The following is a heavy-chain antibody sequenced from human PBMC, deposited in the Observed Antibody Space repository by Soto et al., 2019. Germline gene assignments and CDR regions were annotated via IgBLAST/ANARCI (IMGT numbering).Heavy chain of an antibody. D-gene: IGHD3-22*01. V-gene: IGHV4-31*03. CDR3: ARRGKRGSDTHYEH. J-gene: IGHJ4*02. Sequence: QVQLQESGPGLVRPSETLSLTCSVSDGSLTRGGYYWSWIRQLPGGGLEWIGYIYYRGSTQYNPALQSRVTISIDTSKHQVSLRLSSVTAADTAVYYCARRGKRGSDTHYEHWGQGILVTVSP. CDR1: DGSLTRGGYY. CDR2: IYYRGST.